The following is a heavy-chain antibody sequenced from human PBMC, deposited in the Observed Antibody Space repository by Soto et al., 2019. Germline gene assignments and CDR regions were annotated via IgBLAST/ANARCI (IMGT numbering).Heavy chain of an antibody. CDR3: ARVPYLSSSWYGIVHWFDP. D-gene: IGHD6-13*01. J-gene: IGHJ5*02. CDR2: IIPIFGTA. Sequence: GASVKVSCKASGGTFSSYAISWVRQAPGQGLEWMRGIIPIFGTANYAQKFQGRVTITADESTSTAYMELSSLRSEDTAVYYCARVPYLSSSWYGIVHWFDPWRQGTLVTVSS. CDR1: GGTFSSYA. V-gene: IGHV1-69*13.